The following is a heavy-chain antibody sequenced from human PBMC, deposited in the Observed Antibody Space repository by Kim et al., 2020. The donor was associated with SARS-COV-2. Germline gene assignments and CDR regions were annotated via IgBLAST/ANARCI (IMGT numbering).Heavy chain of an antibody. D-gene: IGHD3-22*01. Sequence: SETLSLTCTVSGGSISSYYWSWIRQPPGKGLEWIGYIYYSGSTNYNPSLKSRVTISVDTSKNQFSLKLSSVTAADTAVYYCARGIVRPFYWGQGTLVTVSS. CDR3: ARGIVRPFY. CDR2: IYYSGST. J-gene: IGHJ4*02. CDR1: GGSISSYY. V-gene: IGHV4-59*01.